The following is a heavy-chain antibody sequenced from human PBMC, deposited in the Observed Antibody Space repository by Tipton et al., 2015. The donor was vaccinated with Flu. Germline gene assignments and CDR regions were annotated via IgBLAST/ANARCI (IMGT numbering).Heavy chain of an antibody. CDR1: GGSIDNSGYY. V-gene: IGHV4-39*01. CDR2: VYYSGST. J-gene: IGHJ5*02. CDR3: ARPTVTAGFDP. Sequence: TLSLTCAVSGGSIDNSGYYWGWIRQLPGKGLEWVGSVYYSGSTYYNPSLKSRVTISVDTSKNQFSLKLTSVTAADTAVYYCARPTVTAGFDPWGPGTLVTVSS. D-gene: IGHD4-17*01.